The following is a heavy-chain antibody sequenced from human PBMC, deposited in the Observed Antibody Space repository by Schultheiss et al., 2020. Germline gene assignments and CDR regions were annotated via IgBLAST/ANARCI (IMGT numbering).Heavy chain of an antibody. CDR1: GGSISSSSYY. Sequence: GSLRLSCTVSGGSISSSSYYWGWIRQPPGKGLEWIGEINHSGSTNYNPSLKSRVTISVDTSKNQFSLKLSSVTAADTAVYYCARKGHYGMDVWGQGTTVTVSS. V-gene: IGHV4-39*07. CDR2: INHSGST. CDR3: ARKGHYGMDV. J-gene: IGHJ6*02.